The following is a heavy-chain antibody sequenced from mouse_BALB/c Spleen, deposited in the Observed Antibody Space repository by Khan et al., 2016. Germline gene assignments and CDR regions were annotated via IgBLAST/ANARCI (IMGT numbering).Heavy chain of an antibody. CDR2: TNPTNGRT. CDR3: ARITKIVATYFDY. D-gene: IGHD1-1*01. V-gene: IGHV1S81*02. J-gene: IGHJ2*01. Sequence: QVQLQEPGAELVKAGASVKMSCKASGYTFTSDWMHWVKQRLGQGLEWIAETNPTNGRTYYNEKLKRKATLTVDKTSSTAYMLLSGPTFEDSAVYYCARITKIVATYFDYWGQGTTLTVSS. CDR1: GYTFTSDW.